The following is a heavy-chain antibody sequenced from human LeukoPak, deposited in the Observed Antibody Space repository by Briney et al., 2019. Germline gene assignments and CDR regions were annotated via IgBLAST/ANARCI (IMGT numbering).Heavy chain of an antibody. V-gene: IGHV5-51*01. D-gene: IGHD6-13*01. CDR3: ARHLYSSSWYAPFFDY. J-gene: IGHJ4*02. CDR1: GYSFTSYW. Sequence: GESLKISCKGSGYSFTSYWIGWVRQMPGKGLEWMGIIYPGDSDTRYSPSFQGQVTISADKSISTAYLQWSSLKASDTAMYYCARHLYSSSWYAPFFDYWGQGTLVTVSS. CDR2: IYPGDSDT.